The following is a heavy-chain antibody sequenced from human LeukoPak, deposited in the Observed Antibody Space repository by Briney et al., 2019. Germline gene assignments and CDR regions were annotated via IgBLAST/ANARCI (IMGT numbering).Heavy chain of an antibody. CDR3: ARAPAGGGTRDWFDP. Sequence: SETLSLTCTVSGGSISSSSYYWGWIRQPPGKGLEWIGSIYYSGSTYYNPSLKSRVTISVDTSKNQFSLKLSSVTAADTAVYYCARAPAGGGTRDWFDPWGQGTLVTVSS. CDR2: IYYSGST. J-gene: IGHJ5*02. V-gene: IGHV4-39*07. D-gene: IGHD2-15*01. CDR1: GGSISSSSYY.